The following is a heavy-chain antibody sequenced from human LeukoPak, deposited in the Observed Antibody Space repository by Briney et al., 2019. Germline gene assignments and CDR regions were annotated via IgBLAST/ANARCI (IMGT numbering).Heavy chain of an antibody. V-gene: IGHV3-23*01. CDR2: ISGSGGST. D-gene: IGHD1-26*01. CDR1: GFTFSSYA. Sequence: GGSLRLSCAASGFTFSSYAMSWVRQAPGEGLEWVSAISGSGGSTYYADSVKGRFTISRDNSKNTLYLQMNSLRAEDTAVYYCARTRGSYPFDYWGQGTLVTVSS. CDR3: ARTRGSYPFDY. J-gene: IGHJ4*02.